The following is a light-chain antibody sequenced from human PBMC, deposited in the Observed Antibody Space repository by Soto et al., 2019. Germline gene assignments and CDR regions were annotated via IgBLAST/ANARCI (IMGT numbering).Light chain of an antibody. J-gene: IGKJ2*01. V-gene: IGKV1-17*03. CDR1: QGISNY. CDR2: AAS. Sequence: DIQMTQSPSALSVSVGDRVTITCRASQGISNYLAWFQQKPGKVPKRLIYAASSLHSGVPSRFSGSGSGTEIHLTISSLQAEDFATYCYLQQNSYPYTFGQGTKLEIK. CDR3: LQQNSYPYT.